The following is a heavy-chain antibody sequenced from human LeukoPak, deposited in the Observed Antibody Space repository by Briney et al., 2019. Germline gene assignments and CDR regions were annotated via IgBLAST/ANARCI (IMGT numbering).Heavy chain of an antibody. CDR1: GYTLTELS. D-gene: IGHD6-6*01. CDR2: FDPEDGET. J-gene: IGHJ3*02. CDR3: AAYSSSSGAFDI. V-gene: IGHV1-24*01. Sequence: ASVKVSCKVSGYTLTELSMHWVRQAPGKGLEWMGGFDPEDGETIYAQKFQGRVTMTEDTSTGTPYMELSSLRSEDTAVYYCAAYSSSSGAFDIWGQGTMVTVSS.